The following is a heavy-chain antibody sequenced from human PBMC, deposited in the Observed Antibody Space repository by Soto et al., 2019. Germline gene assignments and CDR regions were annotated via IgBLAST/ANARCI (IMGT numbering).Heavy chain of an antibody. Sequence: GGSLRLSCVASGFTFSSYAMIWVRQAPGKGLEWVSAISGSGGSTYYADSVKGRFTISRDNSKNKLYLQMNSLRAEDTAVYYCAKDRRGSSSWNYYYYYMDVWGKGTTVTVSS. J-gene: IGHJ6*03. V-gene: IGHV3-23*01. D-gene: IGHD6-13*01. CDR3: AKDRRGSSSWNYYYYYMDV. CDR1: GFTFSSYA. CDR2: ISGSGGST.